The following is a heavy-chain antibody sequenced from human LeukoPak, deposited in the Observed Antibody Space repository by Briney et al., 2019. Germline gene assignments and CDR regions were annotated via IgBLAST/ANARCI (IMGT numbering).Heavy chain of an antibody. Sequence: ASVKVSCKASGYTFTSYYMHWVRQAPGQGLEWMGIINPSGGSTSYAQKFQGRVTMTRDTSTSTVYMELSSRRSEDTAVYYCARVAIPVEMATTAIYFDYWGQGTLVTVSS. CDR1: GYTFTSYY. CDR3: ARVAIPVEMATTAIYFDY. J-gene: IGHJ4*02. CDR2: INPSGGST. V-gene: IGHV1-46*01. D-gene: IGHD5-24*01.